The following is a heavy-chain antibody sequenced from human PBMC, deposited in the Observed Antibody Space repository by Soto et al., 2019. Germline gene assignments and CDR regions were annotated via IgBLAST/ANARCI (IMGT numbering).Heavy chain of an antibody. CDR3: ARHSEYSEAFDI. CDR1: GGNIISYC. J-gene: IGHJ3*02. Sequence: SVTLSLTSTVSGGNIISYCWSWIRQPPGKGLEWIGYIYYSGSTNYNPSLKSRVTISVDTSKNQFSLKLSSVTAADTAVYYCARHSEYSEAFDIWGQGTMVTVSS. CDR2: IYYSGST. D-gene: IGHD5-12*01. V-gene: IGHV4-59*08.